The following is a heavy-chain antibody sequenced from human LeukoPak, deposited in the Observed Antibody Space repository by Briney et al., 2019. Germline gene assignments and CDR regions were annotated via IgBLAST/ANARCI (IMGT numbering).Heavy chain of an antibody. D-gene: IGHD3-10*01. J-gene: IGHJ4*02. V-gene: IGHV4-59*08. CDR2: IYYSGSSGST. CDR1: GGSISGYY. Sequence: PSETPSLTCTVSGGSISGYYWSWIRQPPGKGLEFIGYIYYSGSSGSTNYNPSLKSRVTISVDTSKNQFSLKLTSVTAADTAVYYCATLSAYYYGSGNYYNPYYFDYWGQGALLTVSS. CDR3: ATLSAYYYGSGNYYNPYYFDY.